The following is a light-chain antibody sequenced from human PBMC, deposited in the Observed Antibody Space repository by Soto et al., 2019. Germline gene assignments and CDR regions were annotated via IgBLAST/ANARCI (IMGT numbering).Light chain of an antibody. CDR1: RSDIGDSNF. CDR3: ASFRSGTILV. V-gene: IGLV2-14*01. J-gene: IGLJ6*01. Sequence: QSALTQPASVSGSAGQSVTISCTGPRSDIGDSNFISWYQHSPGKAPRLLIYEVNNRPSGVSRRFSGSKAGNTASLTISGLLDDDEADYFCASFRSGTILVFGSGTKLTVL. CDR2: EVN.